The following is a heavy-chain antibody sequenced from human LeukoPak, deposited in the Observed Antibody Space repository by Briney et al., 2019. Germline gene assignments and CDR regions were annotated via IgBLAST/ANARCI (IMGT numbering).Heavy chain of an antibody. CDR1: GYTFTSYG. D-gene: IGHD3-10*01. J-gene: IGHJ6*02. CDR3: ARDSQITMVRGGTWERSHYYYYYGMDV. Sequence: ASVKVSCKASGYTFTSYGSSWVRQAPGQGLEWMGWISAYNGNTNYVQKLQGRVTMTSDTSTSTAYMELRSLRSDDTAVYYCARDSQITMVRGGTWERSHYYYYYGMDVWGQGTTVTVSS. V-gene: IGHV1-18*01. CDR2: ISAYNGNT.